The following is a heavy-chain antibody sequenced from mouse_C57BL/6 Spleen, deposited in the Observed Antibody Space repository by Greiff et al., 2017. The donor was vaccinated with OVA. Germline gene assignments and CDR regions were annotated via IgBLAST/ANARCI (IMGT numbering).Heavy chain of an antibody. D-gene: IGHD2-4*01. J-gene: IGHJ1*03. Sequence: QVQLQQSGAELVKPGASVKISCKASGYAFSSYWMNWVKQRPGKGLEWIGQIYPGDGDTNYNGKFKGRATLTADKSSSTAYMQLSSLTSEDSAVYYCARWGDYDNVPYWYFDVWGTGTTVTVSS. V-gene: IGHV1-80*01. CDR2: IYPGDGDT. CDR1: GYAFSSYW. CDR3: ARWGDYDNVPYWYFDV.